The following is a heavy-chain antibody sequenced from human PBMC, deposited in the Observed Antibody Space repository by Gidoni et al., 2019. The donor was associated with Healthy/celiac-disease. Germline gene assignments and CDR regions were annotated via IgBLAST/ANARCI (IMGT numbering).Heavy chain of an antibody. J-gene: IGHJ4*02. V-gene: IGHV3-33*01. CDR3: ARSGLKNYYDSSGYYIDFDY. D-gene: IGHD3-22*01. Sequence: QVQLVESGGGVVQPGRSLRLSCAASGFTFSSYGMHWVRQAPGKGLEWVAVRGYDGSNKYYADSVKGRFTISRDNSKNTLYLQMNSLRAEDTAVYYCARSGLKNYYDSSGYYIDFDYWGQGTLVTVSS. CDR2: RGYDGSNK. CDR1: GFTFSSYG.